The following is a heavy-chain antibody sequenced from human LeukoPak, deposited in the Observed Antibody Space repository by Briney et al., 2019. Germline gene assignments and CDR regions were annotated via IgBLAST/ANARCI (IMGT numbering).Heavy chain of an antibody. J-gene: IGHJ4*02. V-gene: IGHV3-72*01. CDR3: ARVRSGSLDY. CDR1: GFTFSDHY. Sequence: GGSLRLSCAASGFTFSDHYMDWVRQAPGKGLEWVGRTRNKGNNYTTQYAASVKGRFTISRDDSKNSLYLQMNCLKTEDTAVYYCARVRSGSLDYWGQGTLVTVSS. D-gene: IGHD1-26*01. CDR2: TRNKGNNYTT.